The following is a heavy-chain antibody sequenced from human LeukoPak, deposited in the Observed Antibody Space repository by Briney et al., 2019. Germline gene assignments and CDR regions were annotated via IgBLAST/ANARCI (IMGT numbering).Heavy chain of an antibody. CDR1: GYTFATYS. D-gene: IGHD3-16*01. Sequence: ASVKVSCKTSGYTFATYSINWVRQAPGQGLEWMGWISGYSGSTNYAQKLQGRVTMTTDTSTSTAYMELRSLRSDDTAVYYCARGIMITSGSFDYWGQGTLVTVSS. CDR2: ISGYSGST. J-gene: IGHJ4*02. V-gene: IGHV1-18*01. CDR3: ARGIMITSGSFDY.